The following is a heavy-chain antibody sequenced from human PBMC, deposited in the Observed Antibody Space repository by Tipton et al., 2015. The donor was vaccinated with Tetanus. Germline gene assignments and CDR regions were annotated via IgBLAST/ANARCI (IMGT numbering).Heavy chain of an antibody. Sequence: TLSLTCTVSGGSISSYYWSWIRQPPGKGLEWIGYIYYSGSTNYNPSLKSRVTISVDTSKNQFSLKLSSVTAADTAAYYCARQYSGNENLTRYYFDYWGQGTLVTVSS. D-gene: IGHD5-12*01. CDR3: ARQYSGNENLTRYYFDY. CDR2: IYYSGST. V-gene: IGHV4-59*01. CDR1: GGSISSYY. J-gene: IGHJ4*02.